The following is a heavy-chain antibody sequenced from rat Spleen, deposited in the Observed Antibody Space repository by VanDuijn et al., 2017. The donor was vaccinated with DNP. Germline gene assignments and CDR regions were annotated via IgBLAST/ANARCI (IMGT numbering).Heavy chain of an antibody. CDR1: GFSLTSYG. V-gene: IGHV2S12*01. CDR3: ARDLIIRDTTSAMDA. CDR2: ISSGGST. J-gene: IGHJ4*01. D-gene: IGHD4-3*01. Sequence: QVQLKESGPGLVQPSQTLSLTCTVSGFSLTSYGVSWVRQPPGKGLEWIAAISSGGSTYYNSALKSRLSFSKATSKSQVFLKVNSLQIEDTATYYCARDLIIRDTTSAMDAWGQGTSVTVSS.